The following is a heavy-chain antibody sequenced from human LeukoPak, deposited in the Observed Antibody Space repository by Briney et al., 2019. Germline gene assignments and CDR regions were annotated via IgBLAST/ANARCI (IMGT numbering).Heavy chain of an antibody. CDR1: GVSVMSSY. D-gene: IGHD2-8*01. CDR3: ARHNGVSYLDY. J-gene: IGHJ4*02. Sequence: SETLSLTCTVSGVSVMSSYWSWVRQPPGKGLEYIEFIHHSGDTKYNPSLKSRVTMSVDTSKSQFSLRLSSVTAADSAVYYCARHNGVSYLDYWAQGTLVTVSS. CDR2: IHHSGDT. V-gene: IGHV4-59*02.